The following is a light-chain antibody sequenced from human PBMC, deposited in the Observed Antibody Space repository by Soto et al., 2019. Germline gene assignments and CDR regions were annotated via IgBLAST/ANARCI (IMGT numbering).Light chain of an antibody. CDR1: SSDVGAYNS. J-gene: IGLJ1*01. CDR3: SSYTSGITYV. V-gene: IGLV2-14*03. CDR2: DVS. Sequence: QSALTQPASVSGSPGQSITISCTGTSSDVGAYNSVSWYQQHPGKAPKLMIYDVSDRPSGVSNRFSGSKSGNTASLTISGLRAEDEANYYCSSYTSGITYVSGTGTRVTFL.